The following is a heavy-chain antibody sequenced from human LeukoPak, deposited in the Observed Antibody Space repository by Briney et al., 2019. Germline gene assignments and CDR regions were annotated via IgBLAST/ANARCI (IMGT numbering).Heavy chain of an antibody. D-gene: IGHD4-11*01. J-gene: IGHJ4*02. CDR2: IYSSGNT. CDR1: GGSINNYF. Sequence: SETLSLTCTVSGGSINNYFWSWIRQPAGKGLEWIGRIYSSGNTNYNPSLRSPVTMSIDTSKNQLSLKVTSVTDADTAVYYCARDPYNNSPFDYWGQGTLVTVSS. V-gene: IGHV4-4*07. CDR3: ARDPYNNSPFDY.